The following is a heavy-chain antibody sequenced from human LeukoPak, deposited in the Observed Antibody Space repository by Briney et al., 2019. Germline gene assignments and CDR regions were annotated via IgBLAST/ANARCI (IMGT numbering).Heavy chain of an antibody. D-gene: IGHD3-10*01. Sequence: GGSLRLSCTASGFTFSSYAMHWVRQAPGKGLEYVSAISSNGGSTYYANSVKGRFTISRDNSKNTLYLQMGSLRAEDMAVYYCARDSPRSGSGAFDIWGQGTMVTVSS. CDR1: GFTFSSYA. CDR2: ISSNGGST. J-gene: IGHJ3*02. CDR3: ARDSPRSGSGAFDI. V-gene: IGHV3-64*01.